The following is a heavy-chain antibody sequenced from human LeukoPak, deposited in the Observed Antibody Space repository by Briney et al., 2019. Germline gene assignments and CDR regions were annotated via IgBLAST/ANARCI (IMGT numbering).Heavy chain of an antibody. CDR2: IWYDGSNK. V-gene: IGHV3-33*01. CDR1: GFTFSTYG. CDR3: ARAVGPFDI. Sequence: GGSLRLSCAASGFTFSTYGMHWVRQALGKGLEWVAVIWYDGSNKYYADSVKGRFTISRDNSKNTLSLQMNSLRAEDTAVYYCARAVGPFDIWGQGTMVTVSS. J-gene: IGHJ3*02.